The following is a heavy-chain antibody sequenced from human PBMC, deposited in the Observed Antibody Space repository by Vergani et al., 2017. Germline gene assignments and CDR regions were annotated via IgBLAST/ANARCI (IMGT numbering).Heavy chain of an antibody. Sequence: QVQLQESGPGLVKPSETLSLTCTVSGGSISSYYWSWIRQPPGKGLEWIGYIYTSGSTNYNPSLKSRVTISVDTSKNQFSLKLSSVTAADTAVYDCARHMPSSRDGYNYWLFGTGLGCDGMDVWGKGTTVTVSS. V-gene: IGHV4-4*09. CDR2: IYTSGST. CDR3: ARHMPSSRDGYNYWLFGTGLGCDGMDV. D-gene: IGHD5-24*01. CDR1: GGSISSYY. J-gene: IGHJ6*04.